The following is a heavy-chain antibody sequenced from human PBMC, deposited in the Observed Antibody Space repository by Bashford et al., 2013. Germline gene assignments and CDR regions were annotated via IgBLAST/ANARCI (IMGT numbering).Heavy chain of an antibody. D-gene: IGHD1-20*01. CDR2: IYPADSDV. V-gene: IGHV5-51*01. Sequence: GESLKISCQASGYSFSDYWIAWVRQMPGRGLEWMGTIYPADSDVRYSSSFQGQVTISADKSITTAHLQWTSLKASDTAVYYCVRHFSXINLPSKRYFDLWGLAPWSPSPQ. CDR3: VRHFSXINLPSKRYFDL. J-gene: IGHJ2*01. CDR1: GYSFSDYW.